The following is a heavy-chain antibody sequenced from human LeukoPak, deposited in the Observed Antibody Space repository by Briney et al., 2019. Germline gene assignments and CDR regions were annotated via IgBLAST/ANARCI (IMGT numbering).Heavy chain of an antibody. J-gene: IGHJ4*02. D-gene: IGHD6-13*01. CDR2: ISGSGGST. Sequence: GGSLRLSCAASGFTFSSYAMSWVRQAPGKGLEWVSAISGSGGSTYYADSVKGRFTISRDNSKNSLYLQMNSLRAEDTAVYYCTRVVAAAGLLYYFDYWGQGTLVTVSS. CDR3: TRVVAAAGLLYYFDY. V-gene: IGHV3-23*01. CDR1: GFTFSSYA.